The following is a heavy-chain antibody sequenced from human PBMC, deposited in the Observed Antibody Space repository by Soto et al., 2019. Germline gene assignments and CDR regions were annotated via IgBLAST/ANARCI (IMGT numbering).Heavy chain of an antibody. V-gene: IGHV1-18*01. Sequence: GASVKVSCKASGYTFTSYGISWVRQAPGQGLEWMGWISAYNGNTNYAQKLQGRVTMTTDTSTSTAYMELRSLRSDDTAVYYCATGECSGGSCYPEYFQHWGQGTLVTVSS. CDR3: ATGECSGGSCYPEYFQH. D-gene: IGHD2-15*01. CDR1: GYTFTSYG. CDR2: ISAYNGNT. J-gene: IGHJ1*01.